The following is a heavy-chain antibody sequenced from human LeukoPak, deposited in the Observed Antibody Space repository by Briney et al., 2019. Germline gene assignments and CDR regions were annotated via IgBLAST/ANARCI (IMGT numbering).Heavy chain of an antibody. CDR2: ISWNSGSI. Sequence: GRSLRLSCAASGFTFDDYAMHWVRQAPGKGLEWVSGISWNSGSIGYADSVKGRFTISRDNAKNSLYLQMNSLRAEDTAVYYCARDRVDTAMVTGSAGLALFDYWGQGTLVTVSS. CDR3: ARDRVDTAMVTGSAGLALFDY. J-gene: IGHJ4*02. V-gene: IGHV3-9*01. D-gene: IGHD5-18*01. CDR1: GFTFDDYA.